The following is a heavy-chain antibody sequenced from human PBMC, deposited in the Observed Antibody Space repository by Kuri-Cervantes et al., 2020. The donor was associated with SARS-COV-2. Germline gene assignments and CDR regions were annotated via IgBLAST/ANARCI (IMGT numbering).Heavy chain of an antibody. V-gene: IGHV4-34*01. CDR2: INHSGGT. CDR3: ARGLIGLVPAPVLGLGPHYYYFHMDV. CDR1: GGSFIGYQ. J-gene: IGHJ6*02. D-gene: IGHD2-2*01. Sequence: SETLSLTCAVFGGSFIGYQWGWIRQSPGEGLEWIGEINHSGGTNYNSSLKSRVTISVDTSKNQFSLKLTSVTAADTAVYYCARGLIGLVPAPVLGLGPHYYYFHMDVWGQGTTVTVSS.